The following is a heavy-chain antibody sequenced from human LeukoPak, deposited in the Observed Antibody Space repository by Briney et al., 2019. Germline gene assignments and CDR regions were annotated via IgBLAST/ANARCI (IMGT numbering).Heavy chain of an antibody. CDR2: MNPNSGNT. CDR3: ATGTGTTPYYYYYYGMDV. Sequence: GASVKVSCKASGYTFTSYDINWVRQATGQGLEWMGWMNPNSGNTGYARKFQGRVTMTRNTSISTAYMELSSLRSEDTAVYYCATGTGTTPYYYYYYGMDVWGQGTTVTVSS. CDR1: GYTFTSYD. J-gene: IGHJ6*02. V-gene: IGHV1-8*01. D-gene: IGHD1-7*01.